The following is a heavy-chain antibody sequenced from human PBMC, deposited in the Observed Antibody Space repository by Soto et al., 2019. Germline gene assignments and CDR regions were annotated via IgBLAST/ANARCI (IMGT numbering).Heavy chain of an antibody. V-gene: IGHV1-46*01. CDR2: INPSGGST. Sequence: PSVKVSCKASGYTFTSYYMHWVRQAPGQGLEWMGIINPSGGSTSYAQKFQGRVTMTRDTSTSTVYMELSSLRSEDTAVYYCARDRPHPRQNSSSWPYYYYYGMDVWGQGTTVTVSS. D-gene: IGHD6-13*01. CDR1: GYTFTSYY. J-gene: IGHJ6*02. CDR3: ARDRPHPRQNSSSWPYYYYYGMDV.